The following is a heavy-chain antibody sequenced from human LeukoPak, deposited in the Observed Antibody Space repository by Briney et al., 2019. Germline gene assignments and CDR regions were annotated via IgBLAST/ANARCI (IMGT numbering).Heavy chain of an antibody. V-gene: IGHV3-43D*04. CDR2: ISWDGFTT. CDR3: AKDRSLDGYNAFFDY. CDR1: GFTFDDYA. J-gene: IGHJ4*02. Sequence: GGSLRLSCVASGFTFDDYAMHWVRHAPGKGLEWVSLISWDGFTTYYADSVKGRFTISRDNSKNSLYLQMNSLRTEDTALYYCAKDRSLDGYNAFFDYWGQGTLVTVSS. D-gene: IGHD5-24*01.